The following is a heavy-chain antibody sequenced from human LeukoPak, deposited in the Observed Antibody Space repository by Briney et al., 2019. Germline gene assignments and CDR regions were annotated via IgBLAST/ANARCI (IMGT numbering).Heavy chain of an antibody. D-gene: IGHD3-3*01. CDR3: ARAMTIFGVVPHRTFDP. Sequence: GGSLRLSCIVSGFTFSNYDMHRVRQAPGKGLEWVATISYDGSRQYDADSVKGRFTISRDNFRNTLYLQMNSLRLEDTGVYYCARAMTIFGVVPHRTFDPWGQGTLVTVSS. J-gene: IGHJ5*02. V-gene: IGHV3-30-3*01. CDR2: ISYDGSRQ. CDR1: GFTFSNYD.